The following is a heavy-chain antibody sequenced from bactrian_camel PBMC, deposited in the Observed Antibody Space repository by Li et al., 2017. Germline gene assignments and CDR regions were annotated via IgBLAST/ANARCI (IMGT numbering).Heavy chain of an antibody. V-gene: IGHV3S55*01. CDR3: ARGPENLWEYGY. J-gene: IGHJ4*01. Sequence: HVQLVESGGGSVQAGGSLRLSCVASGYTLPMNMGWFRRLPGQEREGVAVISGDGRTNYADSVKGRFTISRDNAKNTLYLQMNSLKTEDTAVYYCARGPENLWEYGYWGQGTQVTVS. CDR1: GYTLPMN. CDR2: ISGDGRT.